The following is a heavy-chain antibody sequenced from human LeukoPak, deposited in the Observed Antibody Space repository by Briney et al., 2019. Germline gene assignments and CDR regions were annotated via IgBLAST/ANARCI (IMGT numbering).Heavy chain of an antibody. CDR1: GFTFSSYW. J-gene: IGHJ3*02. CDR3: AKPSLAARQRSDAFDI. V-gene: IGHV3-30*02. D-gene: IGHD6-6*01. Sequence: GGSLRLSCAGSGFTFSSYWMSWVRQAPGKGLEWVAFIRYDGSNKYYADSVKGRFTISRDNSKNTLYLQMNSLRAEDTAVYYCAKPSLAARQRSDAFDIWGQGTMVTVSS. CDR2: IRYDGSNK.